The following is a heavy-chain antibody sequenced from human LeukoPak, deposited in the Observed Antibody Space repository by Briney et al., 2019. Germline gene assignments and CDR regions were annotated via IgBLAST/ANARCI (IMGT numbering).Heavy chain of an antibody. J-gene: IGHJ5*02. CDR2: ISSSGSTI. Sequence: PGGSLRLSCAASGFTFSSYAMNWVRQAPGKGLEWVSYISSSGSTIYYADSVKGRFTISRDNAKNSLYLQMNSLRAEDTAVYYCGIEVCGGDCIFNWFDPWGQRTLVTLSS. V-gene: IGHV3-48*03. CDR3: GIEVCGGDCIFNWFDP. D-gene: IGHD2-21*02. CDR1: GFTFSSYA.